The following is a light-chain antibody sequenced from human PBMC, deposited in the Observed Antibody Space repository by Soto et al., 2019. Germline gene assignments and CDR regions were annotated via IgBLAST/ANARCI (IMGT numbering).Light chain of an antibody. CDR1: SSDVGGYNS. Sequence: QSALTQPRSVSGSPGQSVTISCTGTSSDVGGYNSVSWYQQHPGKAPKLMIYDVSKRPSGVPDRFSGSKSGNTASLTISGLQAEDEADYYCCSYVGSVSYVFATGTKLTVL. CDR3: CSYVGSVSYV. V-gene: IGLV2-11*01. J-gene: IGLJ1*01. CDR2: DVS.